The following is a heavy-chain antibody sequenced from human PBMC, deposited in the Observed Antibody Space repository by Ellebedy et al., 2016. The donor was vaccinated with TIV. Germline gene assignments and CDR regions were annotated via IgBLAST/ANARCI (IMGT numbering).Heavy chain of an antibody. J-gene: IGHJ4*02. Sequence: GESLKISCTASGFSFSNYWMHWVRQASGKGLEWVSTIIGSGGSTYDADSVKGRFTISRDNSKSTLYLQMNSLRADDTAVYYCATSPYGSGWYYFDYWGQGTLVTVSS. V-gene: IGHV3-23*01. CDR2: IIGSGGST. CDR1: GFSFSNYW. D-gene: IGHD6-19*01. CDR3: ATSPYGSGWYYFDY.